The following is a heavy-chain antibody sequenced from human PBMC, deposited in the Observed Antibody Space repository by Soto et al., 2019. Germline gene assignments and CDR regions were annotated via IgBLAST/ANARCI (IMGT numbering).Heavy chain of an antibody. CDR3: ARDKCSSTSCYLDPGWFDP. CDR2: ISAYNGNT. CDR1: GYTFTSYG. J-gene: IGHJ5*02. V-gene: IGHV1-18*01. Sequence: QVQLVQSGAEVKKPGASVKVSCKASGYTFTSYGISWVRQAPGQGLEWMGWISAYNGNTNYAQKLQGRVTMTTDTSTSTGYMELRSLRSDDTAVYYCARDKCSSTSCYLDPGWFDPWGQGTLVTVSS. D-gene: IGHD2-2*01.